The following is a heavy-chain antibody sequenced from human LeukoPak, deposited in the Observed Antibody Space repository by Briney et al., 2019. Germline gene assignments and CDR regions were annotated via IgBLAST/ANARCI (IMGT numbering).Heavy chain of an antibody. D-gene: IGHD1-26*01. CDR2: ISSSSSNK. CDR3: ARDSGSYYSGYYFDY. CDR1: GFTFSSYS. Sequence: PGGSLRLSCAASGFTFSSYSMSWVRQAPGKGLEWVSYISSSSSNKYYADSVKGRFTISRDNPKNSLYLQMNSLRDEDKAVYYCARDSGSYYSGYYFDYRGPGTLVTVSS. J-gene: IGHJ4*02. V-gene: IGHV3-48*02.